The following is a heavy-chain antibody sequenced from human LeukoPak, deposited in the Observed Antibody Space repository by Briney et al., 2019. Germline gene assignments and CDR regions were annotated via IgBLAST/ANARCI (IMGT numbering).Heavy chain of an antibody. CDR1: CGSFSGYL. CDR2: INHSGSA. D-gene: IGHD3-10*01. J-gene: IGHJ5*02. CDR3: AGGSRESYYNWFDP. V-gene: IGHV4-34*01. Sequence: PSETLSLTCGVYCGSFSGYLWNWIRQPPGKDLEWLGEINHSGSANYHPSLKSRVTISINTSKNQDSMSLSSVTAADTAVYYCAGGSRESYYNWFDPWGQGTLVTVSS.